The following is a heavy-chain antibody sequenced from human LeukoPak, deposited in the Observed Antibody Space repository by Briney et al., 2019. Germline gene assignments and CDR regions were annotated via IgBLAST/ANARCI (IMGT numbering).Heavy chain of an antibody. V-gene: IGHV3-7*03. J-gene: IGHJ4*02. D-gene: IGHD6-19*01. CDR3: ARRSGIAVAGAFDY. CDR1: GFTFSDYW. CDR2: IKQDGSEK. Sequence: PGGSLRLSCAVSGFTFSDYWMSWVRQAPGKGLEWVANIKQDGSEKYYVDSVKGRFTISRDSAQNSVDLQMNSLRAEDTAVYYCARRSGIAVAGAFDYWGQGTLVTVSS.